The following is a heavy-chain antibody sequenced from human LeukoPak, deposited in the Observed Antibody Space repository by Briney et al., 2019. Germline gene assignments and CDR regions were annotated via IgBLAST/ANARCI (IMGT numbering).Heavy chain of an antibody. V-gene: IGHV3-7*01. CDR1: GFTFSSYA. J-gene: IGHJ4*02. CDR3: ARAQGYFDH. CDR2: IKKDGSEK. Sequence: GGSLRLSCAASGFTFSSYAMSWVHQAPGKGLEWVANIKKDGSEKYYADSVKGRFTISRDNAKNSLYLQVNSLRAEDTAVYYCARAQGYFDHWGQGTLVSVSS.